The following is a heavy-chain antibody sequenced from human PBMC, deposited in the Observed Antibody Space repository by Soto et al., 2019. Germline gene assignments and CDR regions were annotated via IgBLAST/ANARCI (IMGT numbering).Heavy chain of an antibody. Sequence: QVQLQESGPGLVKPSQTLSLTCTVSGGSISSGGYYWSWIRQHPGKGLEWIGYIYYSTYYNPSLKSRVTISVDTSKNQFSLKLSSVTAADPAVYYCARDYRASYPAYYYYGMDVWGQGTTVTVSS. J-gene: IGHJ6*02. CDR3: ARDYRASYPAYYYYGMDV. V-gene: IGHV4-31*03. CDR1: GGSISSGGYY. D-gene: IGHD3-16*02. CDR2: IYYST.